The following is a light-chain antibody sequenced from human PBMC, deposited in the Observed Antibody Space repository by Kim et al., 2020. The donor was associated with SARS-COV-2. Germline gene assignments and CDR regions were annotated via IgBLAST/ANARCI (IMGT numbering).Light chain of an antibody. V-gene: IGLV2-23*02. J-gene: IGLJ2*01. CDR3: CSYTGSNIGI. CDR2: GVS. Sequence: LTQPASVSGSPGQTTTISCTGTSSDVGNYNLVSWYQQHPGKALILMIHGVSNRPSGVSNRFSGSKSANTTSLTISGHQADDEADYYCCSYTGSNIGIFGGGTQLTVL. CDR1: SSDVGNYNL.